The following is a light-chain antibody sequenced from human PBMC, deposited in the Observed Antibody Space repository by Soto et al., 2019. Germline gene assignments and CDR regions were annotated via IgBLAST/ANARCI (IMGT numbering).Light chain of an antibody. CDR3: QQYNNWPPEDT. V-gene: IGKV3-15*01. CDR1: QSVRSN. CDR2: GAS. J-gene: IGKJ2*01. Sequence: EIVMTQSPATLSVSPGERATLSCRASQSVRSNLAWYQQKPGQAPRLLIYGASTRATGIPARFSGSGSGTEFPLTISSLQSEDFAVYYCQQYNNWPPEDTFGQGTKLEIK.